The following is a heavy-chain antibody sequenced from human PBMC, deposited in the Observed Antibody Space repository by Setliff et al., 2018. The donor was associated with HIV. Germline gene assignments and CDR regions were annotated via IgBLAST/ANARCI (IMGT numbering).Heavy chain of an antibody. J-gene: IGHJ4*02. CDR3: ARVHLYDATAYYSSFES. CDR2: ISHTGST. V-gene: IGHV4-59*02. Sequence: SETLSLTCSVSNGSVNGYYWTWIRQPPGKGLEWIGYISHTGSTNFNPSLKSRVSMSVDLSKNQFSLHLVSVTAADTAVYFCARVHLYDATAYYSSFESWGPGILVTVSS. D-gene: IGHD2-21*01. CDR1: NGSVNGYY.